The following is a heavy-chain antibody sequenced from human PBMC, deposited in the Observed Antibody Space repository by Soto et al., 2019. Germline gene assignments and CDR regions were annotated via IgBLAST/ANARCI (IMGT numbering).Heavy chain of an antibody. J-gene: IGHJ6*02. Sequence: GALRLSCAASGFTFSSYWMSWVRQAPGKGLEWVANIKQDGSEKYYVDSVKGRFTISRDNAKNSLYLQMNSLRAEDTAVYYCARESGGYDYDFWSRPYGMDVWGQGTTVTVSS. CDR1: GFTFSSYW. CDR2: IKQDGSEK. V-gene: IGHV3-7*03. D-gene: IGHD3-3*01. CDR3: ARESGGYDYDFWSRPYGMDV.